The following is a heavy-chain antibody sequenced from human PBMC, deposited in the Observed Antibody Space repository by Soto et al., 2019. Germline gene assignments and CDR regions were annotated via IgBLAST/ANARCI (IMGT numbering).Heavy chain of an antibody. Sequence: QVQLQESGPGLVKPSETLSLTCTVSGGSVSSGRFYWSWIRQPPGKGLEWIGYIYYSGSTKYNPSLRSRVTISVDTYKNQFSLMLTAVTAADTAVYYCARSGSGSGWLGGQGTLVTVSS. D-gene: IGHD6-19*01. J-gene: IGHJ4*02. V-gene: IGHV4-61*01. CDR3: ARSGSGSGWL. CDR1: GGSVSSGRFY. CDR2: IYYSGST.